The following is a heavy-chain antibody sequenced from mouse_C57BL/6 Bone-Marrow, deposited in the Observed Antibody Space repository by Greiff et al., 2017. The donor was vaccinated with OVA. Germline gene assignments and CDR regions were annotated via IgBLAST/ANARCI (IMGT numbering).Heavy chain of an antibody. CDR3: ARGDYYYGSRRDWYFDV. CDR1: GYTFTSYW. V-gene: IGHV1-55*01. J-gene: IGHJ1*03. Sequence: QVQLQQPGAELVKPGASVKMSCKASGYTFTSYWITWVKQRPGQGLEWIGDIYPGSGSTNYNEKFKSKATLTVDTSSSTAYMQLSSLTSEDSAVYYCARGDYYYGSRRDWYFDVWGTGTTVTVSS. CDR2: IYPGSGST. D-gene: IGHD1-1*01.